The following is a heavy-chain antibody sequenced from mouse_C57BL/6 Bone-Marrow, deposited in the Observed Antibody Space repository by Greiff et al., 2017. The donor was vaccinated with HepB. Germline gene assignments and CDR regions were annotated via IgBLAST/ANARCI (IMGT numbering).Heavy chain of an antibody. D-gene: IGHD3-2*02. V-gene: IGHV1-62-2*01. CDR2: FYPGSGSI. CDR1: GYTFTEYT. J-gene: IGHJ3*01. Sequence: VQLQQSGAELVKPGASVKLSCKASGYTFTEYTIHWVKQRSGQGLEWIGWFYPGSGSIKYNEKFKDKATLTADKSSSTVYMELSRLTSEDSAVYFCARHEGRSSSGYPAWFAYWGQGTLVTVSA. CDR3: ARHEGRSSSGYPAWFAY.